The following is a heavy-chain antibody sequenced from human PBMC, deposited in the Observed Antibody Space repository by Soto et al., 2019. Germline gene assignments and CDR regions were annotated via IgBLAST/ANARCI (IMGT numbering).Heavy chain of an antibody. CDR1: GGSISSGGYY. V-gene: IGHV4-31*03. J-gene: IGHJ4*02. D-gene: IGHD5-12*01. CDR2: IYYSGST. CDR3: ARGDYSGYDSDY. Sequence: SETLSLTCTVSGGSISSGGYYWSWILHHPGKGLEWIGYIYYSGSTYYNPSLKSRVTISVDTSKNQFSLKLSSVTAADTAVYYCARGDYSGYDSDYWGKGNLVTVSP.